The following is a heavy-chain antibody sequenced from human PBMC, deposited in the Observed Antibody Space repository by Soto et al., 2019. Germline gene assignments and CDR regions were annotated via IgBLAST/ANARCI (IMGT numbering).Heavy chain of an antibody. J-gene: IGHJ6*02. D-gene: IGHD3-3*01. CDR1: GFSLDTSGVG. CDR3: SHMESRVASYGLDV. V-gene: IGHV2-5*02. CDR2: IYWDDDK. Sequence: QITLKESGPTLVKPTQTLTLTCTFSGFSLDTSGVGVAWIRQPPGKALEWLTLIYWDDDKRYSPSLRSRLTIPQDTSKNRVVLTMTNMDPVDTATYYCSHMESRVASYGLDVWGQGTTVTVSS.